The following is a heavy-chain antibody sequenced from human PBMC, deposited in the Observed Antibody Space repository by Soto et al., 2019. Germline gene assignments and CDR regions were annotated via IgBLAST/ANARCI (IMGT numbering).Heavy chain of an antibody. J-gene: IGHJ4*02. CDR3: ARGPRNWGVDY. CDR1: AYTFTSYD. V-gene: IGHV1-8*01. D-gene: IGHD7-27*01. CDR2: MNPNNGNT. Sequence: QVQLVQSGAEVKKPGASVKVSCKAAAYTFTSYDINWVRQATGQDFEWMGWMNPNNGNTAYAQKFQGSVTMTRDTAKSTAFMELSSLTSEDTAVYYCARGPRNWGVDYWGQGNLVTVSS.